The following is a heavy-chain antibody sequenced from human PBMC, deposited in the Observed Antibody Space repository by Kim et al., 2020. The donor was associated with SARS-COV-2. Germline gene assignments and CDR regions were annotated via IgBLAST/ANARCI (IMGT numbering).Heavy chain of an antibody. Sequence: GGSLRLSCAASGFTFGDYAMHWVRQAPGKGLEWVSGISWNSGSIGYADSVKGRFTISRDNAKNSLYLQMNSLRAEDTALYYCAKDPLLWFGELSLGSYGMDVWGQGTTVTVSS. V-gene: IGHV3-9*01. D-gene: IGHD3-10*01. J-gene: IGHJ6*02. CDR2: ISWNSGSI. CDR3: AKDPLLWFGELSLGSYGMDV. CDR1: GFTFGDYA.